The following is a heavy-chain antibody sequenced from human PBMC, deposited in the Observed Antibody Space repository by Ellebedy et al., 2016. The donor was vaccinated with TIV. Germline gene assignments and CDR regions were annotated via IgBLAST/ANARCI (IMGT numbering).Heavy chain of an antibody. J-gene: IGHJ4*02. Sequence: GESLKISCAVPGVSFSRYDMNWVRQAPGKGLEWVSTISGSGGRTHYADSVKGRFTISRDNSKNTLYLQVNSLRAEDTAVYYCAADRYCSGGNCYWVDYWGQGTLVTVSS. CDR1: GVSFSRYD. D-gene: IGHD2-15*01. V-gene: IGHV3-23*01. CDR3: AADRYCSGGNCYWVDY. CDR2: ISGSGGRT.